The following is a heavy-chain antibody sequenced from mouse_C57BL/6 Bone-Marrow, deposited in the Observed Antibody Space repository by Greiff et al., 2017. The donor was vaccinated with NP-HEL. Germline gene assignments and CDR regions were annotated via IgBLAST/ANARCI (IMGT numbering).Heavy chain of an antibody. CDR2: ISSGSSTI. V-gene: IGHV5-17*01. J-gene: IGHJ1*03. CDR1: GFTFSDYG. Sequence: DVKLQESGGGLVKPGGSLKLSCAASGFTFSDYGMHWVRQAPEKGLEWVAYISSGSSTIYYAGTVKGRFTISRDNAKNTLFLQMTSLRSEDTAMYYCAKLGRRYFDVWGTGTTVTVSS. CDR3: AKLGRRYFDV. D-gene: IGHD4-1*01.